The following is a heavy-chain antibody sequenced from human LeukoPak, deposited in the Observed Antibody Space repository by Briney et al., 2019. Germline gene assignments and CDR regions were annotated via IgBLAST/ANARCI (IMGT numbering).Heavy chain of an antibody. V-gene: IGHV3-21*01. J-gene: IGHJ6*02. CDR2: ISSSSSYI. CDR3: ARTMVRGYGMDV. Sequence: GGTLRLSCAASGFTFSSYSMNWVRQAPGKGLEWVSSISSSSSYIYYADSVKGRFTISRDNAKNSLYLQMNSLRADDTAVYYCARTMVRGYGMDVWGQGTTVTVSS. D-gene: IGHD3-10*01. CDR1: GFTFSSYS.